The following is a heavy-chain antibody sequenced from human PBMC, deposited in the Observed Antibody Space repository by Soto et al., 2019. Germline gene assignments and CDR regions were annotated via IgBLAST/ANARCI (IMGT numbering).Heavy chain of an antibody. D-gene: IGHD5-12*01. V-gene: IGHV3-23*01. CDR3: AKDRAAYSCYDYVSFDP. Sequence: GGSLRLSCAASGFTFSSYAMSWVRQAPGKGLEWVSAISGSGGSTYYADSVKGRFTISRDNSKNTLYLQMNSLRAEDTAVYYCAKDRAAYSCYDYVSFDPWGQGTLVTVSS. CDR1: GFTFSSYA. J-gene: IGHJ5*02. CDR2: ISGSGGST.